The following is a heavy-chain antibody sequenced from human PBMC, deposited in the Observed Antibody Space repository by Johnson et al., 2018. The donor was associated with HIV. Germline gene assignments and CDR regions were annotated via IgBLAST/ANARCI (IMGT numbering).Heavy chain of an antibody. J-gene: IGHJ3*02. CDR1: GFTFSDYY. CDR2: IRYDGSNK. V-gene: IGHV3-30*02. Sequence: QVQLVESGGGLVKPGGSLRLSCAASGFTFSDYYMSWIRQAPGKGLEWVAFIRYDGSNKYYADSVKGRFTISRDNSKNTLYLQMNSLRAEDTAVYYCAKIIGYSSGLEIWGQGTMVTVSS. CDR3: AKIIGYSSGLEI. D-gene: IGHD6-19*01.